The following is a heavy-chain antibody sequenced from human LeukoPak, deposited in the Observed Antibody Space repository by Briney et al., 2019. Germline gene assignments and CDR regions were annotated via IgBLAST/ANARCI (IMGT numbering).Heavy chain of an antibody. CDR3: AKASGFGSSGYYYFDY. D-gene: IGHD3-22*01. J-gene: IGHJ4*02. CDR2: ISGSGGST. Sequence: GGSLRLSCAASGFTFSSYAMSWVRQAPGKGLEWVSAISGSGGSTYYADSVKGRFTISRDSSKNTLYLQMNSLRAEDTAVYYCAKASGFGSSGYYYFDYWGQGTLVTVSS. V-gene: IGHV3-23*01. CDR1: GFTFSSYA.